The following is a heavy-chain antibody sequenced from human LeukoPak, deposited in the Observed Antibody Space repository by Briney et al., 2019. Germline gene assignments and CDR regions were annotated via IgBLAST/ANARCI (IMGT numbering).Heavy chain of an antibody. Sequence: PGGSLRLSCAASGFTFSDHYIDWVRQAPGKGLEGVGRTRHKANRYTTEYAASVKGRFTISRDNSKNSLSLQMNSLKAEDTAVYYCARTQYCISTSCYKSWVSWGQGTLVTVSS. V-gene: IGHV3-72*01. CDR2: TRHKANRYTT. CDR3: ARTQYCISTSCYKSWVS. CDR1: GFTFSDHY. J-gene: IGHJ5*02. D-gene: IGHD2-2*02.